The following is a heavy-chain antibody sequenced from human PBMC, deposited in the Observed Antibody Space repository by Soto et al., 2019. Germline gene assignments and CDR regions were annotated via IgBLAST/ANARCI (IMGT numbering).Heavy chain of an antibody. CDR2: IHYSGRT. D-gene: IGHD6-13*01. CDR3: ARFAKEENPKVGSWYYFDY. Sequence: SETLSLTCTVSGGSISSGGYFWSWVRQHPGKGLEWTGNIHYSGRTYYNPSLKSRVTRSVDTSKNKFSLKLSSVTAAATAVYYCARFAKEENPKVGSWYYFDYWGQGTRVTVSS. J-gene: IGHJ4*02. CDR1: GGSISSGGYF. V-gene: IGHV4-31*03.